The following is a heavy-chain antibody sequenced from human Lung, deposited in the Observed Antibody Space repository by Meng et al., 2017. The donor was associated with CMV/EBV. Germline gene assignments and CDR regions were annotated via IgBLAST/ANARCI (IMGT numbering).Heavy chain of an antibody. J-gene: IGHJ4*02. V-gene: IGHV1-2*02. CDR1: GYTFSAYQ. CDR2: INPSSGVT. CDR3: ARFGGAPVGSTPPDY. Sequence: ASXXVSXKTSGYTFSAYQMHWIRQAPGHGLEWMGWINPSSGVTRSAPKYQGRVTMTSDRYSTAYLELTSLTSDDTAFYYCARFGGAPVGSTPPDYWGQGKXV. D-gene: IGHD1-26*01.